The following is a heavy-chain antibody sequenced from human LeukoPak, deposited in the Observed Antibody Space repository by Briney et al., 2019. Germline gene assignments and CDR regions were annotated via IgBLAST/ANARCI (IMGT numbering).Heavy chain of an antibody. Sequence: ASVKVSCKASGYTFTGYYMHWVRQAPGQGLEWMGWINPNSGGTNYAQRFQGRVTMTRDTSISTAYMELSRLRSDDTAVYYCARDNEITIFGVVTSNFDYWGQGTLVTVSS. D-gene: IGHD3-3*01. CDR1: GYTFTGYY. V-gene: IGHV1-2*02. CDR2: INPNSGGT. CDR3: ARDNEITIFGVVTSNFDY. J-gene: IGHJ4*02.